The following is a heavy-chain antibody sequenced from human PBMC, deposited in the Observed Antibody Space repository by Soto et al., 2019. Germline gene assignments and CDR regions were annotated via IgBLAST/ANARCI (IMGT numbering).Heavy chain of an antibody. D-gene: IGHD3-16*01. CDR2: IYHSGST. J-gene: IGHJ5*02. CDR3: SSQTYSYAWHH. V-gene: IGHV4-4*02. Sequence: QVHLEESGPRLVKPSGTLSLTCAVSSGSISSNWWSWVRQPPGKGLEWIGEIYHSGSTNYNPSLQSRVTISVDKSRTYFSLDLSSVTVADTAVYYCSSQTYSYAWHHWGQGIQVTVSS. CDR1: SGSISSNW.